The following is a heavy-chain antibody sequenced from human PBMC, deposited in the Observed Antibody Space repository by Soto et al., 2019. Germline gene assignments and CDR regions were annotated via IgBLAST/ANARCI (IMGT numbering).Heavy chain of an antibody. Sequence: PGGSLRLSCAASGFTVSSNYMSWVRQAPGKGLEWVSVIYSGGSAYYADSVKGRFTISRDNAKNSLFLQMNSLRPEDTAFYYCVKDMKWGGMTTIHYFDSWGQGTLVTVSS. J-gene: IGHJ4*02. CDR3: VKDMKWGGMTTIHYFDS. D-gene: IGHD4-17*01. V-gene: IGHV3-53*05. CDR1: GFTVSSNY. CDR2: IYSGGSA.